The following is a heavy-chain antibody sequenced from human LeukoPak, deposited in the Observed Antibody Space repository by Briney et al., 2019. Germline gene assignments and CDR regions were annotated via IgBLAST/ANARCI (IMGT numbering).Heavy chain of an antibody. J-gene: IGHJ4*02. CDR2: IYYSGST. Sequence: SETLSLTCTVSGGSISSYYWGWIRQPPGKGLEWIGSIYYSGSTYYNPSLKSRVTISVDTSKNQFSLKLSSVTAADTAVYYCARRFLEWSDSFDYWGQGTLVTVSS. CDR3: ARRFLEWSDSFDY. D-gene: IGHD3-3*01. CDR1: GGSISSYY. V-gene: IGHV4-39*01.